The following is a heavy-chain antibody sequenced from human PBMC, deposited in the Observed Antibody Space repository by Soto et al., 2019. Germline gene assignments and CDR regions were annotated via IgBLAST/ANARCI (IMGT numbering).Heavy chain of an antibody. CDR3: ASPGYSSSSTHYYYGMDV. CDR1: VGRFKRYS. J-gene: IGHJ6*02. Sequence: SAKARSEYCVGRFKRYSISWVRPAPGQGLEWMGGIIPIFGTANYAQKFQGRVTITADESTSTAYMELSSLRSEDTAVYYCASPGYSSSSTHYYYGMDVWGQGTTVT. D-gene: IGHD6-6*01. V-gene: IGHV1-69*13. CDR2: IIPIFGTA.